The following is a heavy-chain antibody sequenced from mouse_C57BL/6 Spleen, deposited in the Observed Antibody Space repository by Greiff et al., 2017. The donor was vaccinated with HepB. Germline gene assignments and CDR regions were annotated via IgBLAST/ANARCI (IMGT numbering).Heavy chain of an antibody. D-gene: IGHD2-2*01. J-gene: IGHJ4*01. V-gene: IGHV5-4*01. CDR2: ISDGGSYT. Sequence: EVMLVESGGGLVKPGGSLKLSCAASGFTFSSYAMSWVRQTPEKRLEWVATISDGGSYTYYTDNVKGRFTISRDNAKTNLYLQMSHLKSEDTAMYYCARDGGYGAMDYWGQGTSVTVSS. CDR3: ARDGGYGAMDY. CDR1: GFTFSSYA.